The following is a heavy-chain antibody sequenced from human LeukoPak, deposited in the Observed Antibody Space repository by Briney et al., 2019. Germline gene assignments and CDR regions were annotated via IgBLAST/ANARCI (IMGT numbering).Heavy chain of an antibody. CDR2: ITADSGTT. J-gene: IGHJ4*02. Sequence: QPGGSLRLSCVGSGFSFRTYSMIWVRQAPGKGLEWVSYITADSGTTYYADSVKGRFTISRDNAKNSLYLQMNSLRDEDTAVYYCASRDYFDYWGQGTLVTVSS. CDR1: GFSFRTYS. CDR3: ASRDYFDY. V-gene: IGHV3-48*02.